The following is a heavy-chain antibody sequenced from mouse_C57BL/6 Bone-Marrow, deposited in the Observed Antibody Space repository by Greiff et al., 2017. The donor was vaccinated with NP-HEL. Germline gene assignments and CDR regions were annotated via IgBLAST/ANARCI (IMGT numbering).Heavy chain of an antibody. Sequence: QVQLQQPGAELVKPGASVKLSCKASGYTFTSYWMQWVKQRPGQGLEWIGEIDPSDSYTNYNPKFKGKATLTVDTSSSTAYMQLSSLTSEDSAVYYCARKRGLTFYFVYWGQGTTLTVSS. CDR1: GYTFTSYW. CDR2: IDPSDSYT. V-gene: IGHV1-50*01. CDR3: ARKRGLTFYFVY. D-gene: IGHD4-1*01. J-gene: IGHJ2*01.